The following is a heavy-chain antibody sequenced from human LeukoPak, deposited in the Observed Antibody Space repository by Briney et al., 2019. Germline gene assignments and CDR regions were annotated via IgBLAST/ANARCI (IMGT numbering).Heavy chain of an antibody. J-gene: IGHJ4*02. CDR1: GFTFGGSV. CDR2: IRSKVNSYAT. Sequence: GGSLRLSCATSGFTFGGSVMHWVRQASGKGLEWVGRIRSKVNSYATAYAASVKGRFTISRDDSKNTAYLQMNSLKTEDTAVYYCTSELPFYYGSTDYWGQGTLVTVSS. CDR3: TSELPFYYGSTDY. D-gene: IGHD3-10*01. V-gene: IGHV3-73*01.